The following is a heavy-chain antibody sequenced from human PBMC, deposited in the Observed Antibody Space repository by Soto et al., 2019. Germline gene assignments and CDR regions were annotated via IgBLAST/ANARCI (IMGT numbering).Heavy chain of an antibody. CDR3: ARVGGDFAPNYYYYYGMDV. V-gene: IGHV4-59*01. Sequence: QVQLQESGPGLVKPSETLSLTCTVSGGSISSYYWSWIRQPPGKGLEWIGYIYYSGSTNYNPSLKSRVTISVDTSKNQFSLKLSSVTAADTAVYYCARVGGDFAPNYYYYYGMDVWGQGTTVTFSS. J-gene: IGHJ6*02. CDR2: IYYSGST. CDR1: GGSISSYY. D-gene: IGHD4-17*01.